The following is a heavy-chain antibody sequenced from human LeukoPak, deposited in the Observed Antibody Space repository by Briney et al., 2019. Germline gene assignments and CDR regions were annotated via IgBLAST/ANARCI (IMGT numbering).Heavy chain of an antibody. CDR1: GGSFTGHH. CDR3: ARGYYGAPGY. CDR2: INQSGSS. D-gene: IGHD4-17*01. J-gene: IGHJ4*02. Sequence: SETLSLTCAVDGGSFTGHHCRWVRQSPGKGLEWIGEINQSGSSNSNPSLKSRVTISVDTSVNQCSLKLDSVTAADTAVYYCARGYYGAPGYWGQGTPLIVSS. V-gene: IGHV4-34*01.